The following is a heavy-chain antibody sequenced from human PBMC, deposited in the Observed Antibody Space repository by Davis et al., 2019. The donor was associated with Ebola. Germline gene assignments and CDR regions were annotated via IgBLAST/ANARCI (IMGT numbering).Heavy chain of an antibody. CDR3: ARVGDNWNSDY. D-gene: IGHD1-20*01. V-gene: IGHV1-24*01. Sequence: AASVKVSCKVSGYTLTELSMHWVRQAPGKGLEWMGGFDPEDGETIYAQKFQGRVTITADKSTSTAYMELSSLRSEDTAVYYCARVGDNWNSDYWGQGTLVTVSS. CDR2: FDPEDGET. CDR1: GYTLTELS. J-gene: IGHJ4*02.